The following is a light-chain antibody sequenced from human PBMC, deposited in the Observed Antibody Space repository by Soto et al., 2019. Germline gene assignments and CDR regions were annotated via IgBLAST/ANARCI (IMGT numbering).Light chain of an antibody. CDR2: GAS. J-gene: IGKJ4*01. CDR1: QSVSNNY. V-gene: IGKV3-20*01. CDR3: QQSCCAPLT. Sequence: EIVLTQSPGTLFLSAGGGATLSCRASQSVSNNYIAWYQQKPGQAPRLLIHGASSRATGIPDRFSGSGSGTDFTLTIRKLEPEDFAVYYCQQSCCAPLTFGGGTKVEI.